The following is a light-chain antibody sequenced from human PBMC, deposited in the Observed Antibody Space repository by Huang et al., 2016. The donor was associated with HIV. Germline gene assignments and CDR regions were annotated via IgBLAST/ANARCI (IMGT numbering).Light chain of an antibody. CDR2: DAS. Sequence: EVVLTQSPATLSLSPGEGATLSCRAGQSVSSYLAWYQQKPGQAPRLLIYDASTRARGIPARFSGRGSGTDFTLTISSLEPEDFAVYYCQQRRNWPPSFGQGTRLEIK. CDR1: QSVSSY. V-gene: IGKV3-11*01. J-gene: IGKJ5*01. CDR3: QQRRNWPPS.